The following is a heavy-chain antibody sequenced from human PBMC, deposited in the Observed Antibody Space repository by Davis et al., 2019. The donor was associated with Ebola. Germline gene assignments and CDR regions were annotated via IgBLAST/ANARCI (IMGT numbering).Heavy chain of an antibody. CDR2: ISWNSGSR. Sequence: SLKISCAASGFTFSDYAMHWVRQAPGKGLEWVSGISWNSGSRGYADSVKGRFTISRDNAKNSLYLQMNSLRPEVMALYYCAKDWGTAMVGGYIDYWGQGTLVTVSS. CDR1: GFTFSDYA. J-gene: IGHJ4*02. V-gene: IGHV3-9*03. D-gene: IGHD5-18*01. CDR3: AKDWGTAMVGGYIDY.